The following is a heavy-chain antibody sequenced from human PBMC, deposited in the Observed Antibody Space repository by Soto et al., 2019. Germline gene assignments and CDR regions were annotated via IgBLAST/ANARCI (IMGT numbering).Heavy chain of an antibody. CDR2: INPSGGST. CDR3: AISQGYCSGGSCPTTPCYYYYGMDV. D-gene: IGHD2-15*01. CDR1: GYTFTSYY. Sequence: VASVKVSCKASGYTFTSYYMHWVRQAPGQGLEWMGIINPSGGSTSYAQKFQGRVTMTRDTSTSTVYMELSSLRSEDTAVYYCAISQGYCSGGSCPTTPCYYYYGMDVWGQGTTVTVSS. J-gene: IGHJ6*02. V-gene: IGHV1-46*01.